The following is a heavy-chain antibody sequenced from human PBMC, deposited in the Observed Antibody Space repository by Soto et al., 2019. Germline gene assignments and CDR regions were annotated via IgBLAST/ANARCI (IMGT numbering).Heavy chain of an antibody. V-gene: IGHV3-33*06. J-gene: IGHJ4*02. CDR1: GFAFSRYG. Sequence: QVQLVESGGGLVQPGRSLRLSCAASGFAFSRYGMHWVRQAPGKGLEWVAVIWYDGSKKDYADSVKGRFTISRDNSKKTLYLQMNSLRAEDSAVYYCAKPWYYGSGSYFPFDYWGQGTLVTVSS. CDR2: IWYDGSKK. CDR3: AKPWYYGSGSYFPFDY. D-gene: IGHD3-10*01.